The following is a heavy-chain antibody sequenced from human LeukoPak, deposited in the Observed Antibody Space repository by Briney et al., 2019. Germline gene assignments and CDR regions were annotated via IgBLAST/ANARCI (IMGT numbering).Heavy chain of an antibody. Sequence: SETLSLTCSVSGDSFSSSSYYWGWIRQPPGKGLEWIGSINYSGTTYYNPSLKSRVTISVDTSKNQFSLRLSSVTVAGTAVYYCARLSIVGDTSSYYMDVWGKGATVTVSS. D-gene: IGHD1-26*01. CDR3: ARLSIVGDTSSYYMDV. V-gene: IGHV4-39*01. J-gene: IGHJ6*03. CDR1: GDSFSSSSYY. CDR2: INYSGTT.